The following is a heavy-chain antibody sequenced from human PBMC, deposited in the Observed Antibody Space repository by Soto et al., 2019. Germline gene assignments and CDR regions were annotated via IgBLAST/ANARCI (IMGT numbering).Heavy chain of an antibody. V-gene: IGHV3-53*01. D-gene: IGHD5-18*01. CDR3: ARGYSYTQPVFDY. CDR2: IYSSGST. J-gene: IGHJ4*02. Sequence: VGSLRLSCAASGFTVSNNYMTWVRQAPGKGLEWVSFIYSSGSTYYADSVKGRFTISRDNFKNTLYLQMNSLRAEDTAVYYCARGYSYTQPVFDYWGLGTLVTVSS. CDR1: GFTVSNNY.